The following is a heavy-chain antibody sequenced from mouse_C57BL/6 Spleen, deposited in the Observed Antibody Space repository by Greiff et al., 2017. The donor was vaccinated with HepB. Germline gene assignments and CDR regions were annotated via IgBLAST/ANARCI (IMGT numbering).Heavy chain of an antibody. CDR3: ARSRGGDYDAGDYYAMDY. V-gene: IGHV1-55*01. CDR2: IYPGSGST. D-gene: IGHD2-4*01. Sequence: QVQLKQPGAELVKPGASVKMSCKASGYTFTSYWITWVKQRPGQGLEWIGDIYPGSGSTNYNEKFKSKATLTVDTSSSTAYMQLSSLTSEDSAVYYCARSRGGDYDAGDYYAMDYWGQGTSVTVSS. CDR1: GYTFTSYW. J-gene: IGHJ4*01.